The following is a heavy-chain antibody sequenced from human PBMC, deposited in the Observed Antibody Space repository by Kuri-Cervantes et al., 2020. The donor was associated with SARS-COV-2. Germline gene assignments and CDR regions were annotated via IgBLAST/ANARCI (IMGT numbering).Heavy chain of an antibody. Sequence: LSLTCTVSGGSISSYYMSWIRQAPGKGLEWVSYISSSGSTIYYADSVKGRFTISRDNAKNSLYLQMNSLRAEDTAVYYCARTVYYRFAFDIWGQGTMVTVSS. J-gene: IGHJ3*02. CDR2: ISSSGSTI. CDR1: GGSISSYY. CDR3: ARTVYYRFAFDI. V-gene: IGHV3-11*04. D-gene: IGHD3-22*01.